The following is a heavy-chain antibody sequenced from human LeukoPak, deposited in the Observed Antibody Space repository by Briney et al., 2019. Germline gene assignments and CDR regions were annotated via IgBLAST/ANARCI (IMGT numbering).Heavy chain of an antibody. CDR3: AKGAEIDH. Sequence: GGSLRLSCAASGFNFNNFAMSWVRQAPGKGLGWLSAMTGPADTTYYAESVKGRFTISRDYSKSMVFLQMNSLRVEDTAIYYCAKGAEIDHWGQGTLVTVSS. CDR2: MTGPADTT. V-gene: IGHV3-23*01. J-gene: IGHJ4*02. CDR1: GFNFNNFA.